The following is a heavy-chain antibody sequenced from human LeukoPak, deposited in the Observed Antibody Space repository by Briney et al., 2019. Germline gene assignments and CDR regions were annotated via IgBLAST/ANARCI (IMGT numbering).Heavy chain of an antibody. J-gene: IGHJ6*03. V-gene: IGHV4-38-2*02. CDR1: GGSISSYY. Sequence: SETLSLTCTVSGGSISSYYWSWIRQPPGKGLEWIGSIYHSGSTYYNPSLKSRVTISVDTSKNQFSLKLSSVTAADTAVYYCARAPPARRTVTLPYLMDVWGKGTTVTVSS. CDR3: ARAPPARRTVTLPYLMDV. CDR2: IYHSGST. D-gene: IGHD4-11*01.